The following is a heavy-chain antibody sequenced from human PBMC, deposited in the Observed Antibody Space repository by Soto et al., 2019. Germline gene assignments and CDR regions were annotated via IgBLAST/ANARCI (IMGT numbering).Heavy chain of an antibody. D-gene: IGHD4-4*01. V-gene: IGHV3-53*01. CDR1: GFTVSTYY. Sequence: EVQLVESGGGLIQPGGSLRLSCAVSGFTVSTYYMSWVRQAPGKGLEWVSVIYSGGSTYYADSVRGRFTISRDSSKNTLHLQMNSLRAEDTAVYYGARTSNSRGNNYFYYGLDVWGQGTTVTVSS. J-gene: IGHJ6*02. CDR2: IYSGGST. CDR3: ARTSNSRGNNYFYYGLDV.